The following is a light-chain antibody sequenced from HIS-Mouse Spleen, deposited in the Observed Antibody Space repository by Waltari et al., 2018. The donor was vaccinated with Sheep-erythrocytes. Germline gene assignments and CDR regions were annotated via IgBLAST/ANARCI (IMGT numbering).Light chain of an antibody. CDR1: QSISSY. Sequence: DIQMTQSPSSLSASVGDRVTITCRASQSISSYLNWYQQKPGKAPKLLIYAASSLQSGVPSRFSGGGSGTDFTLTISSLQPEDFATYYCQQSYSGPLYTFGQGTKLEIK. V-gene: IGKV1-39*01. CDR3: QQSYSGPLYT. CDR2: AAS. J-gene: IGKJ2*01.